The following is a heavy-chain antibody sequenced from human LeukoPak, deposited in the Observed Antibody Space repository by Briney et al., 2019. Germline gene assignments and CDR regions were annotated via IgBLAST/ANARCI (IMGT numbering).Heavy chain of an antibody. CDR1: GGTFISYA. V-gene: IGHV1-69*06. CDR2: IIPIFGTA. D-gene: IGHD4-17*01. Sequence: ASVKVSCKASGGTFISYAISWVRQAPGQGLEWMGGIIPIFGTANYAQKFQGRVTITADKSTSTAYMELSSLRSEDTAVYYCARGRNYGLGTTFPFDYWGQGTLVTVSS. CDR3: ARGRNYGLGTTFPFDY. J-gene: IGHJ4*02.